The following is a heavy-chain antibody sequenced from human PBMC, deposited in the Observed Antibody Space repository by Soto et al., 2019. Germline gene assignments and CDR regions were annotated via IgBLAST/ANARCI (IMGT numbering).Heavy chain of an antibody. CDR2: IYYSGST. V-gene: IGHV4-30-4*01. CDR3: ARYYDSSGFYY. J-gene: IGHJ4*02. CDR1: GGSISSGDYY. Sequence: SETLSLTCTVSGGSISSGDYYWSWIRQPPGKGLEWIGYIYYSGSTYYNPPLKSRVTISVDTSKNQFSLKLSSVTAADTAVYYCARYYDSSGFYYWGQGTLVTVSS. D-gene: IGHD3-22*01.